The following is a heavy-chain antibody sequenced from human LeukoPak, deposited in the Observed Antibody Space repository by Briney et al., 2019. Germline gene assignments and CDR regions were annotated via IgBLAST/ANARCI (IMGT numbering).Heavy chain of an antibody. CDR3: ARERSYYYYYMDV. J-gene: IGHJ6*03. CDR1: GFTVFSNY. CDR2: IYSDGTT. Sequence: GGSLRLSCAAPGFTVFSNYMSWVRQAPGKGLEWVSVIYSDGTTYYADSVQGRFTISRDDSKNTVYLQMKSLRAEDTAVYFCARERSYYYYYMDVWGKGTTVTVSS. D-gene: IGHD3-10*01. V-gene: IGHV3-53*01.